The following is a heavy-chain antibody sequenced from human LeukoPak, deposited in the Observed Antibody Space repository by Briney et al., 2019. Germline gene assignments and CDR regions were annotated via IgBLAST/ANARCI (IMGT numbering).Heavy chain of an antibody. CDR2: ISSSSSTI. CDR1: GFTFSSYS. D-gene: IGHD3-22*01. J-gene: IGHJ4*02. CDR3: ASLTTYYYDSSGFLRLAVFDY. V-gene: IGHV3-48*04. Sequence: GGSLRLSCAASGFTFSSYSMNWVRQAPGKGLEWVSYISSSSSTIYYADSVKGRFTIPRDNAKNSLYLQMNSLRAEDTAVYYCASLTTYYYDSSGFLRLAVFDYWGQGTLVTVSS.